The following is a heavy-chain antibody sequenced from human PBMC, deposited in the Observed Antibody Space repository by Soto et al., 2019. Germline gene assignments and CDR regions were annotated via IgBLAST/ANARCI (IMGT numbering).Heavy chain of an antibody. J-gene: IGHJ4*02. Sequence: EVQLVESGGGLVQPGESLRLSCVASGFALSNYWINWVRQAPGKGLEWVANIKQDGSEKNYVDSVKDRFTISRDNARNSLYLQMNSLRAEDTAAYYCATETSTWGCWGQGTLVTVSS. D-gene: IGHD7-27*01. CDR2: IKQDGSEK. V-gene: IGHV3-7*05. CDR3: ATETSTWGC. CDR1: GFALSNYW.